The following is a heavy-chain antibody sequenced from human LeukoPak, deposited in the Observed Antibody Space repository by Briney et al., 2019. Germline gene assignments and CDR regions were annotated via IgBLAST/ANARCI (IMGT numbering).Heavy chain of an antibody. V-gene: IGHV4-39*07. CDR2: IYYTGTT. CDR1: GDSISNSNYF. J-gene: IGHJ6*02. D-gene: IGHD2-2*01. CDR3: ARDGCSSTSCYSDYYYGMDV. Sequence: SETLSLTCTVSGDSISNSNYFWDWIRQPPGKGLEWIGTIYYTGTTYYNPSLKSRVTISADTSKRQFSLRLTSVTAADTAVYYCARDGCSSTSCYSDYYYGMDVWGQGTTVTVSS.